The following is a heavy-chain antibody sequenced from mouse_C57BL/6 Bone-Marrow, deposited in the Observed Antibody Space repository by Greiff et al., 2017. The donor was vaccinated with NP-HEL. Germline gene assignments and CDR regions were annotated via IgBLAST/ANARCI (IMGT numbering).Heavy chain of an antibody. J-gene: IGHJ2*01. V-gene: IGHV1-26*01. D-gene: IGHD2-5*01. CDR2: INPNNGGT. Sequence: VQLQQSGPELVKPGASVKISCKASGYTFTDYYMNWVKQSHGKSLEWIGDINPNNGGTSYNQKFKGKATLTVDKSSSTAYMELRSLTSEDSAVYYCASAAYYSNLFDYWGQGTTLTVSS. CDR3: ASAAYYSNLFDY. CDR1: GYTFTDYY.